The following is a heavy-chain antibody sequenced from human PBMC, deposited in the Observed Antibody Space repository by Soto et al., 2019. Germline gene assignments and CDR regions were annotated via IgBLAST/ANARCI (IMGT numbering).Heavy chain of an antibody. J-gene: IGHJ4*02. V-gene: IGHV4-34*01. CDR3: ARAFSITMVRGVIHDY. D-gene: IGHD3-10*01. Sequence: SETLSLTCAVYGGSFSGYYWSWIRQPPGRGLEWIGEINHSGSTNYNPSLKSRVTISVDTSKNQFSLKLSSVTAADTAVYYCARAFSITMVRGVIHDYWGQGTLVTVSS. CDR1: GGSFSGYY. CDR2: INHSGST.